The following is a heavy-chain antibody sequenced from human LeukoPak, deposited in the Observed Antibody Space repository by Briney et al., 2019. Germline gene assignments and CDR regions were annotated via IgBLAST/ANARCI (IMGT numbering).Heavy chain of an antibody. Sequence: ASVKVSCKASGYTFTSYGISWVRQAPGQGLEWMGWISAYNGNTNYAQKLQGRVTMTTDTSTSTAYMELSSLDSEDAAMYYCARGPNCGGDCYSYFDYWGQGTLVIVSS. V-gene: IGHV1-18*01. J-gene: IGHJ4*02. D-gene: IGHD2-21*02. CDR1: GYTFTSYG. CDR2: ISAYNGNT. CDR3: ARGPNCGGDCYSYFDY.